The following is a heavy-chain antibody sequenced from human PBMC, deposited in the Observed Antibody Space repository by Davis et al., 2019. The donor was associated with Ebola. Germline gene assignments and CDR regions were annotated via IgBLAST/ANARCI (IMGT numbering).Heavy chain of an antibody. J-gene: IGHJ4*02. V-gene: IGHV3-23*01. CDR1: GFTFSSYA. CDR3: ARPGQYCSGGSCLDY. D-gene: IGHD2-15*01. Sequence: GESLKISCAASGFTFSSYAMSWVRQAPGKGLEWVSAISGSGGSTHYADSVKGRFTISRDNTKNTLYLQMNSLRAEDTAVYYCARPGQYCSGGSCLDYWGQGTLVTVSS. CDR2: ISGSGGST.